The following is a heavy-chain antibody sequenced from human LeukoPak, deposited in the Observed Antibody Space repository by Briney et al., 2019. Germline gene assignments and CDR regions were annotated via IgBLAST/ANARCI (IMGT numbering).Heavy chain of an antibody. CDR2: IYVTRST. J-gene: IGHJ6*03. CDR1: AGSIINFY. CDR3: ARLKYYDSTGYSPGYYMDV. D-gene: IGHD3-22*01. V-gene: IGHV4-4*07. Sequence: PSETLSLTCTVSAGSIINFYWSWTRHPAGAGLEWAGRIYVTRSTIYNPFLQSRLSMSVDTSKNQFSLRLTSVTAADTAVYYCARLKYYDSTGYSPGYYMDVWGKGITATVSS.